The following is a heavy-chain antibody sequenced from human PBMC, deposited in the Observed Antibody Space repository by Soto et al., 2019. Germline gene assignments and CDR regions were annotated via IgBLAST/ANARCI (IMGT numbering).Heavy chain of an antibody. Sequence: HPGGSLRLSCAASGFTFSSYAMSWVRQAPGKGLEWVSAISGSGGSTYYADSVKGRFTISRDNSKNTLYLQMNSLRAEDTAVYYCAKDTRMTTVIRWFDPWGQGTLVTVSS. CDR1: GFTFSSYA. J-gene: IGHJ5*02. CDR2: ISGSGGST. D-gene: IGHD4-4*01. CDR3: AKDTRMTTVIRWFDP. V-gene: IGHV3-23*01.